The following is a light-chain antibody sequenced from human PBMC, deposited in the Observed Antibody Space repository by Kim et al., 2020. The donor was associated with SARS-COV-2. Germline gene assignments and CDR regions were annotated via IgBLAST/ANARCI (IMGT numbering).Light chain of an antibody. CDR3: TSYTTSASYV. Sequence: GQSITISCTGSSSEIGHANYVSWYQQYPGKAPKLIIYNVAQRPSGISNRFSGSKSGDTASLTISGLQAEDEADYYCTSYTTSASYVFGTGTKVTVL. CDR1: SSEIGHANY. J-gene: IGLJ1*01. V-gene: IGLV2-14*04. CDR2: NVA.